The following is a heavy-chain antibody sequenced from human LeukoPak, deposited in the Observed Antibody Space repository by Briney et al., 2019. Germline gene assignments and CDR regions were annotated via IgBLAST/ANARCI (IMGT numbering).Heavy chain of an antibody. V-gene: IGHV3-30-3*01. J-gene: IGHJ4*02. CDR2: ISYDGSNK. D-gene: IGHD6-19*01. Sequence: GRSLRLSCAASGFTFSSYVMHWVRQAPGKGLEWVAVISYDGSNKYYADSVKGRFTISRDNSKNTLYLQMNSLRAEDTAVYYCAKGWQWLVQYWGQGTLVTVSS. CDR1: GFTFSSYV. CDR3: AKGWQWLVQY.